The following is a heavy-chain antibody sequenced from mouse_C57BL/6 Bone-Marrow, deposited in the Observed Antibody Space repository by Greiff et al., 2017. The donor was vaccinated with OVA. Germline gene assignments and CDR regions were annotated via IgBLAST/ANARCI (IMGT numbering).Heavy chain of an antibody. CDR3: ARDGLWGYFDV. CDR2: INPNNGGT. Sequence: EVKLQQSGPELVKPGASVKISCKASGYTFTDYYMNWVKQSHGKSLEWIGDINPNNGGTSYNQKFKGKATLTVDKSSSTAYMELRSLTSEDSAVYYCARDGLWGYFDVGGTGPRSPSPQ. CDR1: GYTFTDYY. J-gene: IGHJ1*03. D-gene: IGHD1-1*02. V-gene: IGHV1-26*01.